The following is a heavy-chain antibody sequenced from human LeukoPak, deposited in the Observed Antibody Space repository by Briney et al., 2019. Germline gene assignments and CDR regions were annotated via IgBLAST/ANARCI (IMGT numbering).Heavy chain of an antibody. CDR3: GAVTITTNPDY. J-gene: IGHJ4*02. V-gene: IGHV1-46*01. CDR2: INPTGGIT. Sequence: ASVKVSCKASGDTFTNDYMHWVRQAPGQGLEWMGIINPTGGITSYAQKFQGRVTMTRDTSTSTVYLELSSLRSEDAAVYYCGAVTITTNPDYWGQGTLVTVSS. CDR1: GDTFTNDY. D-gene: IGHD6-19*01.